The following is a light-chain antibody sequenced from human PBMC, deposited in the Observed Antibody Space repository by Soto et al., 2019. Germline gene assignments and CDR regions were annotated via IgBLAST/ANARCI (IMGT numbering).Light chain of an antibody. J-gene: IGKJ1*01. CDR3: QQYSVYWT. Sequence: DIQMTQSRSSLSSSLLYIFTIIFRASQSVSTRLAWYQQKPGKAPKVLIYDASSWAGGVPSRFTGSGSGTEFTLTINSLQTDDFATYYCQQYSVYWTFGQGTKVDIK. CDR2: DAS. CDR1: QSVSTR. V-gene: IGKV1-5*02.